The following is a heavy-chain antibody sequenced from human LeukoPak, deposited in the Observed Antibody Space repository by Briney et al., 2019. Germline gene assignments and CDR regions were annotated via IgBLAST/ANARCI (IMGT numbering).Heavy chain of an antibody. CDR3: ARDTSGRGTPPPCVY. V-gene: IGHV3-21*01. J-gene: IGHJ4*02. Sequence: GGSLRLSCAASGFTFSSYSMNWVRQAPGKGPEWVSSISSSSSYIYYADSVKGRFTISRDNAKDSLYLQMNSLRAEDTAVYYFARDTSGRGTPPPCVYWGQGTLVTVSS. CDR1: GFTFSSYS. D-gene: IGHD3-16*01. CDR2: ISSSSSYI.